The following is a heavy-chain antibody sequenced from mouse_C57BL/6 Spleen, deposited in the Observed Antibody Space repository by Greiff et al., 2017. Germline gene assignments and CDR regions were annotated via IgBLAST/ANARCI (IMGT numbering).Heavy chain of an antibody. CDR1: GYAFSSSW. D-gene: IGHD2-3*01. V-gene: IGHV1-82*01. CDR2: IYPGDGDT. Sequence: VQRVESGPELVKPGASVKISCKASGYAFSSSWMNWVKQRPGKGLEWIGRIYPGDGDTNYNGKFKGKATLTADKSSSTAYMQLSSLTSEDSAVYFCARSGDDGNSWFAYWGQGTLVTVSA. J-gene: IGHJ3*01. CDR3: ARSGDDGNSWFAY.